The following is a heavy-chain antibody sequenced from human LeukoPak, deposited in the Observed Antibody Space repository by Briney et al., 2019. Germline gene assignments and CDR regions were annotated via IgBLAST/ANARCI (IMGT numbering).Heavy chain of an antibody. J-gene: IGHJ4*02. V-gene: IGHV1-46*02. CDR1: GYTFNSYY. CDR2: INPSSGSI. CDR3: ASSSSGWEQRAPFDY. Sequence: GASVKVSCKASGYTFNSYYMHWVRQAPGQGLEWMGIINPSSGSISYAQNFQGRVTMTRDTSTSTVYMELSSLRSEDTAVYYCASSSSGWEQRAPFDYWGQGTQVTVSS. D-gene: IGHD6-19*01.